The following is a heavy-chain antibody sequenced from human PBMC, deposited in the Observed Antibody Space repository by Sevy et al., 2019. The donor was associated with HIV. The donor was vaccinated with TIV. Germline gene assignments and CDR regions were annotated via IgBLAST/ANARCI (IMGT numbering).Heavy chain of an antibody. CDR2: ISGSSGSI. Sequence: GGSLRLSCAASGFPFSDYGMNWVRQAPGKGLEWVSFISGSSGSIYYADSVKGRFTMSRDNAKSSLYLQMSSLRAEDTAVYYCAKYDGDYSSSSGGGFDSWGHGILVTVSS. CDR3: AKYDGDYSSSSGGGFDS. V-gene: IGHV3-21*01. D-gene: IGHD6-6*01. J-gene: IGHJ4*01. CDR1: GFPFSDYG.